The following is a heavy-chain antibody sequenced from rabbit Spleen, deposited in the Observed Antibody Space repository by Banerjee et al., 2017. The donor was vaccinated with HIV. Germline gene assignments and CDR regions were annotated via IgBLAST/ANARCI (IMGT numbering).Heavy chain of an antibody. V-gene: IGHV1S45*01. CDR1: GFSFSSGYD. CDR3: ARDSGSSFSSYGMDL. CDR2: IYGGFDYT. D-gene: IGHD8-1*01. Sequence: QEQLVESGGGLVKPEGSLKLSCTASGFSFSSGYDMCWVRQAPGKGLEWIGCIYGGFDYTYYASWASGRFTISKTSSTTVTLQMTSLTVADTATYFCARDSGSSFSSYGMDLWGQGTLVTVS. J-gene: IGHJ6*01.